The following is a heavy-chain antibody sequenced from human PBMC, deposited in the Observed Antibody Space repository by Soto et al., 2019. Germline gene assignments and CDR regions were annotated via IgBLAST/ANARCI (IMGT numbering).Heavy chain of an antibody. Sequence: QLQLQESGPGLVKPSETLSLTCTVSGGSISSRGYYWGWIRQPPGKGLEWIGTIYYSGSTYYNPPLKSRVTISVDTSKNQVSLKLSSVTAADTAVYYCATSNWFDPWGQGTLVTVSS. J-gene: IGHJ5*02. CDR1: GGSISSRGYY. CDR3: ATSNWFDP. CDR2: IYYSGST. V-gene: IGHV4-39*01.